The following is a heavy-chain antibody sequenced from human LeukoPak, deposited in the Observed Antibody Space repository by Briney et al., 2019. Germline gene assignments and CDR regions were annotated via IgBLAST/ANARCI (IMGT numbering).Heavy chain of an antibody. CDR3: ARVDTTMAPGRFDY. V-gene: IGHV3-21*01. D-gene: IGHD5-18*01. CDR1: GFTFSSYS. J-gene: IGHJ4*02. Sequence: PGGSLRLSCAASGFTFSSYSMNWVRQAPGKGLEWVSSISSSSSYIYYADSVKGRFTISRDNAKNSLYLQMNSLRAEDTAVYYCARVDTTMAPGRFDYWGQGTLVTVSS. CDR2: ISSSSSYI.